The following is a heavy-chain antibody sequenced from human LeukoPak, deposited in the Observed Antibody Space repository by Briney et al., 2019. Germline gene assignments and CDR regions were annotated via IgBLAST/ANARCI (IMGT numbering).Heavy chain of an antibody. J-gene: IGHJ4*02. D-gene: IGHD1-26*01. CDR2: IKQDGSEK. CDR3: ASGSYYWNLYY. CDR1: GFTFSTYW. V-gene: IGHV3-7*01. Sequence: GGSQRLSCAASGFTFSTYWMSWVRQAPGKGLEWVANIKQDGSEKHYVESVKGRFTISRENAKNSLYLQMNSLRAEDTAVYYCASGSYYWNLYYWGQGTLVTVSS.